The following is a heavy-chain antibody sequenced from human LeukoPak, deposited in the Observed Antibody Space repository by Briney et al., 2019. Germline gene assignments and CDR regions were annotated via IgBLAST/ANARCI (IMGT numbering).Heavy chain of an antibody. D-gene: IGHD2-2*01. V-gene: IGHV1-69*05. CDR1: GGTFSSYA. J-gene: IGHJ6*03. CDR2: IIPIFGTA. Sequence: SVKVSCKASGGTFSSYAISWVRQAPGQGLEWMGGIIPIFGTANYAQKLQGRVTMTTDTSTSTAYMELRSLRSDDTAVYYCASTYSSTSWDYYYMDVWGKGTTVTVSS. CDR3: ASTYSSTSWDYYYMDV.